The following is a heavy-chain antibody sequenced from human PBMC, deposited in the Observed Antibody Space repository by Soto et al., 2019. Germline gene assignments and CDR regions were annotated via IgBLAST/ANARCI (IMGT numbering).Heavy chain of an antibody. CDR3: ARSSGYYYVDY. CDR1: GYTFTSYG. CDR2: ISTDNGNT. Sequence: ASVKVSCKASGYTFTSYGISWVRQAPGQGLEWMGWISTDNGNTKYAQHLQGRVSMTTDTSTSTAYMDLRSLRSDDTAVYYCARSSGYYYVDYWGQGTLVTVSS. V-gene: IGHV1-18*01. D-gene: IGHD3-22*01. J-gene: IGHJ4*02.